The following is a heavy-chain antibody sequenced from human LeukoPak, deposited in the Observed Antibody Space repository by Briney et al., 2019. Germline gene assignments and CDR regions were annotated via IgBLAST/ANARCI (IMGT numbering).Heavy chain of an antibody. Sequence: SETLPLTCTVSAFSISSGYYWGWIRQPPGKGLEWIGSIYHTGSTQYNPSLKSRVSISVDTSKNHFSLKLTSVTAADTAVYYCAREAVTTPNWFDPWGQGTLVTVSS. V-gene: IGHV4-38-2*02. D-gene: IGHD4-17*01. CDR1: AFSISSGYY. CDR3: AREAVTTPNWFDP. J-gene: IGHJ5*02. CDR2: IYHTGST.